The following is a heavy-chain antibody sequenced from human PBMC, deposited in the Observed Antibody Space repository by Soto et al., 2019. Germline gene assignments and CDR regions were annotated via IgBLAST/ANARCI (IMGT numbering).Heavy chain of an antibody. CDR3: VRGRSRSSSPVDY. CDR2: IYSGGST. J-gene: IGHJ4*02. Sequence: EVQLVETGGGLIQPGGSLRLSCAASGFTVSSNYMSWVRQAPGKGLEWVSVIYSGGSTYYADSVKGRFTISRDNSKNTLYLQMNSPRAEDTAVYYCVRGRSRSSSPVDYWGQGTLVTVSS. CDR1: GFTVSSNY. D-gene: IGHD6-13*01. V-gene: IGHV3-53*02.